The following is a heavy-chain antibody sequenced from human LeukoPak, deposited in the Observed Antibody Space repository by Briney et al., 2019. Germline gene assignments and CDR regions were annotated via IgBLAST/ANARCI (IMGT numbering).Heavy chain of an antibody. J-gene: IGHJ3*02. CDR3: ARPYYESSGLYVDAFDI. Sequence: GASVKVSCKASGYTLTAYYLHWVRQAPGQGLEWMGRINPNSGGTTYAQKFQGRVTMTRDTSIGTAYMELSSPRSDDTAVYYCARPYYESSGLYVDAFDIWGQGTMVTVSS. D-gene: IGHD3-22*01. CDR1: GYTLTAYY. CDR2: INPNSGGT. V-gene: IGHV1-2*06.